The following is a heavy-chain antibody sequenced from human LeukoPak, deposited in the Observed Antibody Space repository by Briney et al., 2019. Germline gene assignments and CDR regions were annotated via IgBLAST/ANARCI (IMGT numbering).Heavy chain of an antibody. CDR2: IDEDGSET. V-gene: IGHV3-7*01. CDR3: VRYGRRANDQPFDV. D-gene: IGHD1-1*01. Sequence: GGSLRLSCAASGFTFSSYWMSWVRQAPGKGLEWVASIDEDGSETNYVDSVTGRFTVSRDHAKNSPFLQMNSLRAEDTAVYYCVRYGRRANDQPFDVWGQGTMVTVSS. J-gene: IGHJ3*01. CDR1: GFTFSSYW.